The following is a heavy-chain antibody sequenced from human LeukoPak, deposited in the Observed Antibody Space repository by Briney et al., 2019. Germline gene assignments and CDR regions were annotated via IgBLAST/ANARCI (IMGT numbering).Heavy chain of an antibody. CDR1: GFTFSTYG. V-gene: IGHV3-30*18. J-gene: IGHJ3*02. D-gene: IGHD3-10*01. CDR2: ISYDGDNK. Sequence: GRSLRLSCAASGFTFSTYGMHWVRQAPGKGLEWVAAISYDGDNKYFADSVKGRFTISRDNSKNTLYLQMNSLRAEDTAVYYCAKDRLLLARGVIDAFDIWGQGTMVTVSS. CDR3: AKDRLLLARGVIDAFDI.